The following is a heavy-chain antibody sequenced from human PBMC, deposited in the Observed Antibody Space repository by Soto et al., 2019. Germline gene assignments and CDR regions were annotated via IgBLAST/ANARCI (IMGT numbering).Heavy chain of an antibody. V-gene: IGHV1-69*15. Sequence: VKVSCKASGGTFYTYTFSWVRQAPGQGLEWMGSITPIYPTTNYAEKFQGRLTVTADGSTNTAYMELNSLTSEDTAVYYCARIPRYSFPTSDDLDSWGQGTLGTVSS. J-gene: IGHJ4*02. D-gene: IGHD5-18*01. CDR3: ARIPRYSFPTSDDLDS. CDR1: GGTFYTYT. CDR2: ITPIYPTT.